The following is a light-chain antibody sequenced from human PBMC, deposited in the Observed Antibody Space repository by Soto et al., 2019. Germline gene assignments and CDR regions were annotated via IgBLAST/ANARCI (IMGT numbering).Light chain of an antibody. CDR1: QSFRSW. J-gene: IGKJ4*01. V-gene: IGKV1-5*01. CDR2: DAS. CDR3: QQYDDYPLT. Sequence: DIQMTQSPSSVSASLGDRVTITCRASQSFRSWLAWYQQKPGKAPKFLIYDASTLESGVPSRFSGSGSGTEFTLTISSLQPDDFATYYCQQYDDYPLTFGGGTKVDIK.